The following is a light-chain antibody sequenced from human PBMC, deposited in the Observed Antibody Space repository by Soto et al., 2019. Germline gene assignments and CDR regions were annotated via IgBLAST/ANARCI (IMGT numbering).Light chain of an antibody. CDR3: QHYNSYSGA. V-gene: IGKV1-5*03. Sequence: DIHMTQSPSTLSASVGDRVTITCRASQSISGWLAWYQQKPGKAPKLLLYKASTLESGVPSRFSGSGSGTEFTLTISILHPDDFATYYCQHYNSYSGAFGQGTKVELK. CDR1: QSISGW. CDR2: KAS. J-gene: IGKJ1*01.